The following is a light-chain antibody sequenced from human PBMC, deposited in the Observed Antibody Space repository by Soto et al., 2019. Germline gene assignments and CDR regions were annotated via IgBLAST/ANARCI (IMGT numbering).Light chain of an antibody. J-gene: IGKJ1*01. CDR2: GAS. CDR3: QQYGSSPQT. Sequence: EIVLTQSPATLSVSPWERATLSCRASQSVRSSSLAWYQQKPGQAPRLLIYGASSRATGIPDRFSGSGSGTDFTLTISRLEPEDFAVYYCQQYGSSPQTFGQGTKVDIK. CDR1: QSVRSSS. V-gene: IGKV3-20*01.